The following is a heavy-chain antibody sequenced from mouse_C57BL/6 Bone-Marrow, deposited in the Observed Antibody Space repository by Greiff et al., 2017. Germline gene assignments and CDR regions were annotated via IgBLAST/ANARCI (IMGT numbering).Heavy chain of an antibody. D-gene: IGHD4-1*01. CDR3: TTGFAY. J-gene: IGHJ3*01. CDR2: IRLKSNNYAT. CDR1: GFTFSNYW. Sequence: EVNVVESGGGLVQPGGSMKLSCVASGFTFSNYWMNWVRQSPEQGLEWVAEIRLKSNNYATDYAESVKGRFTISRDDSKISVYLQMNNLRAEDTGIYYCTTGFAYWGQGTLVTVSA. V-gene: IGHV6-6*02.